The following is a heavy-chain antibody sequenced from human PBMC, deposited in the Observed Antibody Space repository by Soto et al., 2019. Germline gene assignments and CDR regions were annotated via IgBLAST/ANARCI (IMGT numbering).Heavy chain of an antibody. CDR3: ATLGYCSGGSCGAGDY. V-gene: IGHV1-2*04. J-gene: IGHJ4*02. Sequence: QVQLVQSGAEVKKPGASVKVSCKASGYTFTGYYMHWVRQAPGQGLEWMGWINPNSGGTNYAQKFQGWVTMTRDTSISTAYMELSRLRSDDTAVHYCATLGYCSGGSCGAGDYWGQGTLVTVSS. CDR1: GYTFTGYY. D-gene: IGHD2-15*01. CDR2: INPNSGGT.